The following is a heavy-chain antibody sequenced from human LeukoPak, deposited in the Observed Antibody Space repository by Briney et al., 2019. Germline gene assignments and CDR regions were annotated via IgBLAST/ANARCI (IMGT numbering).Heavy chain of an antibody. CDR3: AKQTRYDSPAGGRGFDY. J-gene: IGHJ4*02. CDR1: GFTFNTYA. V-gene: IGHV3-23*01. CDR2: ISGSGSIT. D-gene: IGHD3-22*01. Sequence: GGSLRLSCEASGFTFNTYAMNWVRQAPGKGLEWVSGISGSGSITYYADSVKGRFTISRDNSKNTLFLEMSSPRAEDTAVYYCAKQTRYDSPAGGRGFDYWGQGTLVTVSS.